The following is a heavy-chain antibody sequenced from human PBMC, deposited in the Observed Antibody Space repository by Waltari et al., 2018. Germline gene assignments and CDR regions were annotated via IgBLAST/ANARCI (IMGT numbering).Heavy chain of an antibody. Sequence: EVQLLKSGGGLVQPGGSLRLSCAASGFTFSSYAMSWVRQAPGEGAEGVSAISGSGGITYYADAVKGRFTISRDNSKNTLYLQMNSLRAEDTAVYYCAKDLLEGSYDYWGQGTLVTVSS. D-gene: IGHD1-26*01. J-gene: IGHJ4*02. CDR3: AKDLLEGSYDY. CDR1: GFTFSSYA. V-gene: IGHV3-23*01. CDR2: ISGSGGIT.